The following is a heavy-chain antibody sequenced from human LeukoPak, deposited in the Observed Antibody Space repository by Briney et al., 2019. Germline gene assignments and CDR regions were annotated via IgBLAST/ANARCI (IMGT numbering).Heavy chain of an antibody. V-gene: IGHV3-23*01. CDR2: ISDVEKIP. CDR1: GFTFTNYA. Sequence: GGSLRLSCAASGFTFTNYAMSWVRQAPGKGLEWVSGISDVEKIPYYSDSVKGRFTISRDNAKKTVYLQMNNLRAEDTAVYFCARHDSYIPYWGQGIPVTVSS. J-gene: IGHJ4*02. CDR3: ARHDSYIPY. D-gene: IGHD3-10*01.